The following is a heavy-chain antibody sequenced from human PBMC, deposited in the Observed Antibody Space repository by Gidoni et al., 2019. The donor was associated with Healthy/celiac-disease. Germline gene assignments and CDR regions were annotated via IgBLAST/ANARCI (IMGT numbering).Heavy chain of an antibody. D-gene: IGHD6-6*01. J-gene: IGHJ4*02. V-gene: IGHV3-30*03. Sequence: QVQLVESGGGVVQPGRSLRLACAASGLTFSSYGMHWVRQATGKGRGLVAVTSYDRSNKYSAHAVKARFTISRDNSKITLYLQRNSLIAEDKSVSYCARDGPDVLDSWGQGTLVTVSS. CDR3: ARDGPDVLDS. CDR2: TSYDRSNK. CDR1: GLTFSSYG.